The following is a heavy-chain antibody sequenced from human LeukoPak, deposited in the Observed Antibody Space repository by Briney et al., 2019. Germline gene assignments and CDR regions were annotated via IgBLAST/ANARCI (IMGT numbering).Heavy chain of an antibody. V-gene: IGHV4-59*01. J-gene: IGHJ4*02. CDR3: ARDMPPLPGYSPLDY. CDR2: IYYSGST. CDR1: GGSISSYY. Sequence: PSETLSLTCTVSGGSISSYYWSWIRQPPEKGLEWIGYIYYSGSTNYNPSLKSRVTISVDTSKNQFSLKLSSVTAADTAVYYCARDMPPLPGYSPLDYWGQGTLVTVSS. D-gene: IGHD3-9*01.